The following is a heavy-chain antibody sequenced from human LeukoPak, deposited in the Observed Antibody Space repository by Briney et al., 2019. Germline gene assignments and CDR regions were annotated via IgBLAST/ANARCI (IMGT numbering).Heavy chain of an antibody. CDR1: GYAFNIYD. CDR2: MNPDSGNT. D-gene: IGHD2-2*01. Sequence: ASVRVSCKASGYAFNIYDINWVRQATGQGLEWMGWMNPDSGNTGFAQKFQGRVTMTRNTSISTAYMELSSLRSEDTAVYYCARTLGDCSSTSCYWYNWFDPWGQGTLVTVSS. CDR3: ARTLGDCSSTSCYWYNWFDP. V-gene: IGHV1-8*01. J-gene: IGHJ5*02.